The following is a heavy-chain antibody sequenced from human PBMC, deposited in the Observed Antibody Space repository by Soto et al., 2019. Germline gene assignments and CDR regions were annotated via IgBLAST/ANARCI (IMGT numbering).Heavy chain of an antibody. V-gene: IGHV1-69*02. CDR2: IIPILGIA. Sequence: SVKVSCKASGGTFSSYTISWVRQAPGQGLEWMGRIIPILGIANYAQKFQGRVTITADKSTSTAYMELSSLRSEDTAVYYCARVKQQLAPFDYWGQGTLVTVSS. D-gene: IGHD6-13*01. CDR3: ARVKQQLAPFDY. CDR1: GGTFSSYT. J-gene: IGHJ4*02.